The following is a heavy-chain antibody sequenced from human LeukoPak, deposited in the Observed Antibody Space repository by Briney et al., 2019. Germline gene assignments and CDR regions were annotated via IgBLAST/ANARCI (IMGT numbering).Heavy chain of an antibody. CDR3: ARGPHCSSTSCYSEYFHH. V-gene: IGHV4-31*03. J-gene: IGHJ1*01. CDR1: GASISSGGYY. Sequence: SQTLSLTCTVSGASISSGGYYWSWIRQPPGKRLEWIGYISYSGSPYYNPSLKSRVTISVDTSRNQFSLKLSSVTAADTAVYYCARGPHCSSTSCYSEYFHHWGQGTLVTVSS. D-gene: IGHD2-2*01. CDR2: ISYSGSP.